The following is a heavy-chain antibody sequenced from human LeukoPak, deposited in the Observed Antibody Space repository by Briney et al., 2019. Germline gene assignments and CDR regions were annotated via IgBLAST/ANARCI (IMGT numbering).Heavy chain of an antibody. D-gene: IGHD6-19*01. J-gene: IGHJ4*02. Sequence: GGSMRLACAASGFTFSSYAMSWVRQAPGKVLEWVSATSGSGGSTYYADSVKGRFTISRDNSKNTLYLQMNSLRAEDTAVYYCAKDMSSGWYDWDYFDYWGQGTLVSVSS. CDR1: GFTFSSYA. CDR2: TSGSGGST. V-gene: IGHV3-23*01. CDR3: AKDMSSGWYDWDYFDY.